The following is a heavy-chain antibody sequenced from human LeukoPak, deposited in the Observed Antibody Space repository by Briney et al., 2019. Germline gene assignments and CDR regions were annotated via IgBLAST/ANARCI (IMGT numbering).Heavy chain of an antibody. CDR1: GYTFTGYY. D-gene: IGHD5/OR15-5a*01. V-gene: IGHV1-2*02. J-gene: IGHJ5*02. CDR2: INPHSGAT. Sequence: GASVKVSCKASGYTFTGYYMHWVRQAPGQGLEWMGWINPHSGATNYAQSFQGRVSMDASFDTAYIELSRLTSDDTAAYYCATSSSVTHTRDPWGQGTLVTVSS. CDR3: ATSSSVTHTRDP.